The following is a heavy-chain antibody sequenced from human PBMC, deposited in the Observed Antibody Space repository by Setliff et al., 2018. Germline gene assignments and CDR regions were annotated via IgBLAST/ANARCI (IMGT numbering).Heavy chain of an antibody. V-gene: IGHV1-46*01. J-gene: IGHJ3*02. CDR2: INPXIGRT. D-gene: IGHD3-22*01. CDR1: GYTFTSHY. Sequence: ASVKVSCKASGYTFTSHYMHWVRQAPGLGLEWIGTINPXIGRTSYAQKFQGRVTMTRDTSTSTVYMYMSSLRSEDTAVYYCARDVFPYHYEGAFDIWGQGTMVTVSS. CDR3: ARDVFPYHYEGAFDI.